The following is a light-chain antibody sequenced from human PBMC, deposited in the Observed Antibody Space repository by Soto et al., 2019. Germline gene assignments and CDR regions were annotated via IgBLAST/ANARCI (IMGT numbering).Light chain of an antibody. J-gene: IGLJ1*01. CDR3: SSYTSLSIPYV. V-gene: IGLV2-14*01. CDR2: EVN. Sequence: QSALTQPASVSGSAGHSITISCTGTSSDVGGYRYVSWFQQHPGKAPKLVIYEVNNRPSGVSSRFSGSKSGNTASLTISGLQAEDEADYYCSSYTSLSIPYVFGTGTKVTVL. CDR1: SSDVGGYRY.